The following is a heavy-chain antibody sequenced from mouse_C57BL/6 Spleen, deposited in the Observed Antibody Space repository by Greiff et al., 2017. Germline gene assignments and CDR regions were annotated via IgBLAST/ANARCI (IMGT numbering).Heavy chain of an antibody. CDR1: GYSFTGYY. J-gene: IGHJ2*01. CDR2: INPSTGGT. D-gene: IGHD1-1*01. CDR3: ARRGAVVDY. Sequence: VQLKQSGPELVKPGASVKISCKASGYSFTGYYMNWVKQSPEKSLEWIGEINPSTGGTTYNQKFKAKATLTVDKSSSTAYMQLKSLTSEDSAVYYCARRGAVVDYWGQGTTLTVSS. V-gene: IGHV1-42*01.